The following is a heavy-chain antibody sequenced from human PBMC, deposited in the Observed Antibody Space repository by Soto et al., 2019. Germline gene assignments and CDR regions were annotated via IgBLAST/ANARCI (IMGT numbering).Heavy chain of an antibody. J-gene: IGHJ4*02. V-gene: IGHV3-48*01. CDR1: GFTFISYS. CDR3: AREGGNSAFAF. CDR2: ISSSSSTI. D-gene: IGHD2-21*02. Sequence: PEGSLRLSCAASGFTFISYSMNWVRQAPGKGLEWVSYISSSSSTIYYADSVKGRFTISRDNAKNSLYLQMNSLRAEDTAVYYCAREGGNSAFAFWGQGTLVTVSS.